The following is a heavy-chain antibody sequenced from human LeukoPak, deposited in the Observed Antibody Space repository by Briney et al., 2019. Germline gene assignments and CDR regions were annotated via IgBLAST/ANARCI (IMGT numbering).Heavy chain of an antibody. Sequence: ASVKVSCKASGYTFNTYGISWVRQAPGQGREWMGWISPDNGNTDFAGKFQGRVTMTTDTSTSTAYMEMRRLRSDDTAVYYCARDFFNGYYYDTSGYYDRYFDYWGQGTLVTVSS. V-gene: IGHV1-18*01. CDR3: ARDFFNGYYYDTSGYYDRYFDY. J-gene: IGHJ4*02. CDR2: ISPDNGNT. CDR1: GYTFNTYG. D-gene: IGHD3-22*01.